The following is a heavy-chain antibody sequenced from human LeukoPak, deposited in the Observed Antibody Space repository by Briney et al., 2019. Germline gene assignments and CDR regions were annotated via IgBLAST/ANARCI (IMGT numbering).Heavy chain of an antibody. CDR1: GGSISSSSYY. V-gene: IGHV3-53*04. CDR2: IYSGGST. Sequence: ETLSLTCTVSGGSISSSSYYWGWIRQAPGKGLEWVSVIYSGGSTYYADSVKGRFTISRHNSMNTLYLQMNSLRGEDTAVYYCARGGGDYNPFDYWGQGTLVTVSS. D-gene: IGHD4-17*01. J-gene: IGHJ4*02. CDR3: ARGGGDYNPFDY.